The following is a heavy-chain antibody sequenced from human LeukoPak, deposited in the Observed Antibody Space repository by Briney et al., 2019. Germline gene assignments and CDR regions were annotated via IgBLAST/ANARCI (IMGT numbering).Heavy chain of an antibody. CDR1: GSTFSTYD. V-gene: IGHV3-30*02. D-gene: IGHD1-26*01. CDR3: ARGTTRLAYYYMDV. J-gene: IGHJ6*03. Sequence: GGSLRLSCAASGSTFSTYDIHWVRQAPGKGLEWVAFIRFDGSNKYFADSVKGRFTISRDNSKNTVYVLMNSLRPEDTAVYYCARGTTRLAYYYMDVWGKGTTVTISS. CDR2: IRFDGSNK.